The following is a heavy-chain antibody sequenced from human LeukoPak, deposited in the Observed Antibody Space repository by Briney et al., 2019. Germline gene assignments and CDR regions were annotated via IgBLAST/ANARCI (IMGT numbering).Heavy chain of an antibody. D-gene: IGHD6-19*01. V-gene: IGHV5-51*01. J-gene: IGHJ4*02. CDR2: IYPGDSDT. CDR3: ARLGSYSTGWADY. Sequence: GESLKISCKGSGYWFTTYWIAWVRQMPGKGLEWMGIIYPGDSDTRYSPSFQGQVTISADKSISTAYLQWSSLKASDTAMYYCARLGSYSTGWADYWGQGTLVTVSS. CDR1: GYWFTTYW.